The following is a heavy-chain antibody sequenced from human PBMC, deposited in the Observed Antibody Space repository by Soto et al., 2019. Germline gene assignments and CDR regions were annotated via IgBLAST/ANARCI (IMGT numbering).Heavy chain of an antibody. CDR2: IVPIFGTR. CDR3: ARPYEGGYSSNHHYSYALDG. D-gene: IGHD3-22*01. CDR1: GGTFSRYS. Sequence: QVQLVQSGAEVKKPGSSVKVSCKISGGTFSRYSISWVRQAPGQGLEWMGGIVPIFGTRNYAQKFQDRVTITTGESATTARMELRNLRSEDTAVYYCARPYEGGYSSNHHYSYALDGWGQGTAVTVSS. V-gene: IGHV1-69*01. J-gene: IGHJ6*02.